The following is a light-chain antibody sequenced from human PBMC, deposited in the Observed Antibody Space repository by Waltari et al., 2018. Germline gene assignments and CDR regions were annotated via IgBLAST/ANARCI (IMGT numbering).Light chain of an antibody. CDR2: RDN. CDR3: SERDSSLSAWV. CDR1: GHNVGYEG. V-gene: IGLV10-54*04. Sequence: QAGLPQPPAVSKGLRQTATLTCTGNGHNVGYEGAGWLQQPQGHPPKLRSDRDNNRPSGISERFPASRSGNPASLTNDGLQPEEEADEYRSERDSSLSAWVFGGGTKLTVL. J-gene: IGLJ3*02.